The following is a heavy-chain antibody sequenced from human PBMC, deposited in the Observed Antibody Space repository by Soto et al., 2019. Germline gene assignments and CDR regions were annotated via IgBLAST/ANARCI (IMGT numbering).Heavy chain of an antibody. CDR1: GYTFTSYG. J-gene: IGHJ5*02. Sequence: QVQLVQSGAEVKKPGASVKVSCKASGYTFTSYGISWVRQAPGQGLEWMGWISAYNGNTNYAQKLQGRVTMTTDTSTSTAYVELRSLRSDDTAVYYCARDRAYYDFWSGYYPRFDPWGQGTLVTVSS. CDR2: ISAYNGNT. D-gene: IGHD3-3*01. CDR3: ARDRAYYDFWSGYYPRFDP. V-gene: IGHV1-18*01.